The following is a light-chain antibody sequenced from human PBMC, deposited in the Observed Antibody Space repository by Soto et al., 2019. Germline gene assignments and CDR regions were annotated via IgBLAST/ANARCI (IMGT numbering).Light chain of an antibody. CDR3: QQYHSPPLT. J-gene: IGKJ1*01. CDR2: GAI. V-gene: IGKV3-20*01. Sequence: DIVLRQSPGTLSLSPGQRATLSCRASQNIRSNYIAWFQQKPGQPPRLLIYGAINRATGIPARFSGSGSGTEFSLTISSXXPEDFVVYYCQQYHSPPLTFGPGTKVEIX. CDR1: QNIRSNY.